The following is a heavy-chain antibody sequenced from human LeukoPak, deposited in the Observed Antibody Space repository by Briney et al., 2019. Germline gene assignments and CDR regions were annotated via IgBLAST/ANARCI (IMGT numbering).Heavy chain of an antibody. D-gene: IGHD5-12*01. J-gene: IGHJ6*02. V-gene: IGHV3-23*01. CDR1: GFTFSSYA. Sequence: GGSLRLSCAASGFTFSSYAMSWVRQAPGKGLEWVSGISGSGGSTYYADSVKGRFTISRDNSKNTLYLQMNSLRAEDTAVYYCAKGAGYYYYYGMDVWGQGTTVTVPS. CDR3: AKGAGYYYYYGMDV. CDR2: ISGSGGST.